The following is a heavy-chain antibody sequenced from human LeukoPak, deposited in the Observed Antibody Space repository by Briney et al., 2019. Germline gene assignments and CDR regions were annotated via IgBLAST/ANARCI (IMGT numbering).Heavy chain of an antibody. CDR1: GYTFTSYD. J-gene: IGHJ4*02. CDR3: AIFGVVITNFDY. D-gene: IGHD3-3*01. V-gene: IGHV1-8*01. Sequence: ASVKVSCKASGYTFTSYDINWVRQATGQGLEWMGWVNPNSGNTGYAQKFQGRVTMTRNTSISTAYMELSSLRSEDTAVYYCAIFGVVITNFDYWGQGTLVTVSS. CDR2: VNPNSGNT.